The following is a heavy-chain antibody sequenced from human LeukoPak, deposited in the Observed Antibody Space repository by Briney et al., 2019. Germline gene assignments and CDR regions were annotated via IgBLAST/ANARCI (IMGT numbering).Heavy chain of an antibody. CDR1: GYNFTNYW. CDR3: ATDMTTVTSGY. J-gene: IGHJ4*02. D-gene: IGHD4-17*01. CDR2: IDPSDSYT. Sequence: EESLKISCKGSGYNFTNYWISWVRQMPGKGLEWMGRIDPSDSYTNYSPSFQGHVYISADKSISTAYLQWSSLKASDTAVYYCATDMTTVTSGYWGQGTVVTVSS. V-gene: IGHV5-10-1*01.